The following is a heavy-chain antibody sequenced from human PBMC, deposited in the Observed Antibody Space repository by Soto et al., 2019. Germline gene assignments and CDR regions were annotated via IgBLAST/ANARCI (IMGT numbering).Heavy chain of an antibody. J-gene: IGHJ6*02. CDR1: GGTFSSYA. Sequence: GASVKVSCKASGGTFSSYAIGWVRQMPGKGLEWMGIIYPGDSDTKYNPSFQGQVTISADKSITTTYLRWTSLKASDTAIYYCAASIFYYGMDVWGQGTTVTVS. V-gene: IGHV5-51*01. CDR2: IYPGDSDT. CDR3: AASIFYYGMDV.